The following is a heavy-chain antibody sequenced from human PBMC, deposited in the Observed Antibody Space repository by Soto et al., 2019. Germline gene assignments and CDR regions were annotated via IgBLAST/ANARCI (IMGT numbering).Heavy chain of an antibody. CDR3: ARGYYDFWSGYYEYYYYYYGMDV. V-gene: IGHV5-51*01. D-gene: IGHD3-3*01. CDR2: IYPGDSDT. CDR1: GYIFTSYW. J-gene: IGHJ6*02. Sequence: PGESLKISCNGSGYIFTSYWIGWVRQMPGKGLEWMGIIYPGDSDTRYSPSFQGQVTISADKSISTAYLQWSSLKASDTAMYYCARGYYDFWSGYYEYYYYYYGMDVWGQGTTVTVSS.